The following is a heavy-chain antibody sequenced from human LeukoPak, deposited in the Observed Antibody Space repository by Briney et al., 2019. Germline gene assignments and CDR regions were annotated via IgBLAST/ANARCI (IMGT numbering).Heavy chain of an antibody. CDR3: ARASIVGATLSLDI. J-gene: IGHJ3*02. Sequence: GASVKVSCKASGYTFTGSYIHWVRQAPGQGLEWMGWISAYNGNTNYAQKLQGRVTMTTDTSTSTAYMELRSLRSDDTAVYYCARASIVGATLSLDIWGQGTMVTVSS. CDR2: ISAYNGNT. D-gene: IGHD1-26*01. CDR1: GYTFTGSY. V-gene: IGHV1-18*04.